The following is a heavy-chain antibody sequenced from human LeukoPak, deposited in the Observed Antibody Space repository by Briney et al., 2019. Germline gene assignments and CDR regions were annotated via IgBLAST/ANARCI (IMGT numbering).Heavy chain of an antibody. CDR3: ANCYDSSGFFAY. V-gene: IGHV7-4-1*02. D-gene: IGHD3-22*01. CDR1: GYTFTKYA. J-gene: IGHJ4*02. Sequence: GASVKVSCKGSGYTFTKYAISWVRQAPGQGLEYMGWIDTNTGNPTYAQGFTGRFVFSLDTSVSTAYLQISSLKAEDSAIYFCANCYDSSGFFAYWGQGTLVTVS. CDR2: IDTNTGNP.